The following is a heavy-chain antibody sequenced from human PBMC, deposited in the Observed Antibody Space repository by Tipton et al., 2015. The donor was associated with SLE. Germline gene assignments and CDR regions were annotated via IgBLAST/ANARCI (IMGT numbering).Heavy chain of an antibody. CDR2: INQSGHT. D-gene: IGHD3-10*01. V-gene: IGHV4-34*01. CDR1: GGSFSGYY. J-gene: IGHJ5*02. Sequence: TLSLTCAVYGGSFSGYYWSWIRQPPGKGLAWIGEINQSGHTNYTPSLKSRVTILVDTSKKQFSLNLYSVTAADTAVFYCVRKRGGTGWFDPWGQGTPVTVSS. CDR3: VRKRGGTGWFDP.